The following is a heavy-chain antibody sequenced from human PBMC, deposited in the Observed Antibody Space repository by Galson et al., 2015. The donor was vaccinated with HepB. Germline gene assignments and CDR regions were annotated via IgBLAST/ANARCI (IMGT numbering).Heavy chain of an antibody. J-gene: IGHJ5*02. CDR3: ASGLLVYCGGDCYWERFDP. V-gene: IGHV1-69*13. CDR2: IVPVFATT. D-gene: IGHD2-21*02. CDR1: GGTFTSYA. Sequence: SVKVSCKASGGTFTSYAFSWVRQAPGQGLEWMGGIVPVFATTTYAQKFQGRVTISADESTSTASMELSSLRSEDTAVYYCASGLLVYCGGDCYWERFDPWGQGTLVTVSS.